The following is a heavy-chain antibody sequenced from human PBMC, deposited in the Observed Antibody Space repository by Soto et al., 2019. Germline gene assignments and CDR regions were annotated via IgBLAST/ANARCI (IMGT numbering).Heavy chain of an antibody. J-gene: IGHJ5*02. Sequence: QVQLQQWGAGLLKPSETLSLTCAVYGGSFSGYYWSWIRQPPGKGLEWIGEINHSGSTNYHPSLKSRVDISVGTSTNQLCLKLSCVTAAGTAVYYCARGSYDFWSGYSLRGPRYWFDPWRQGTLVNVSS. CDR3: ARGSYDFWSGYSLRGPRYWFDP. CDR1: GGSFSGYY. V-gene: IGHV4-34*01. CDR2: INHSGST. D-gene: IGHD3-3*01.